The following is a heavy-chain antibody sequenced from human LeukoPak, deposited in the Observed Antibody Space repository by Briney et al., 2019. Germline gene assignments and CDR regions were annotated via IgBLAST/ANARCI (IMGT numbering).Heavy chain of an antibody. CDR2: INHSGST. J-gene: IGHJ4*02. D-gene: IGHD5-12*01. CDR1: GGSFSGYY. Sequence: SETLSLTCAVYGGSFSGYYWSWIRQPPGKGLEWIGEINHSGSTNYNSSLKSRVTISVDTSKNQFSLKLSSVTAADTAVYYCARGGWLQTLNYWGQGTLVTVSS. V-gene: IGHV4-34*01. CDR3: ARGGWLQTLNY.